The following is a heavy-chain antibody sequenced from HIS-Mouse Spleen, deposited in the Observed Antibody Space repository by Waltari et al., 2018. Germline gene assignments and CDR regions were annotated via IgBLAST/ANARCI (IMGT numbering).Heavy chain of an antibody. J-gene: IGHJ6*02. CDR2: ISAYNGNT. CDR3: ARVSLVELGYYYGMDV. D-gene: IGHD1-26*01. CDR1: GYTFTSYG. Sequence: QVQLVQSGAEVKKPGASVKVSCNASGYTFTSYGISWVRQAPGQGLEWMGWISAYNGNTNYAQKLQGRVTMTTDTATSTAYMELRSLRSDDTAVYYCARVSLVELGYYYGMDVWGQGTTVTVSS. V-gene: IGHV1-18*01.